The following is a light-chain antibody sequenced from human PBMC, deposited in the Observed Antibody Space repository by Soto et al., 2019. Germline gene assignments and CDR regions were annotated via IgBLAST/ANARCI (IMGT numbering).Light chain of an antibody. V-gene: IGKV3-20*01. CDR1: QYVSTSY. CDR2: DTS. Sequence: EIVLTQSPGTLSLSPGERATLSCRASQYVSTSYFAWYQQRSGQAPRLLIYDTSTRATGIPARFSGSGSGTDFTLTIDGLEPEDFAVYFCQQTGASVWTFGQGT. CDR3: QQTGASVWT. J-gene: IGKJ1*01.